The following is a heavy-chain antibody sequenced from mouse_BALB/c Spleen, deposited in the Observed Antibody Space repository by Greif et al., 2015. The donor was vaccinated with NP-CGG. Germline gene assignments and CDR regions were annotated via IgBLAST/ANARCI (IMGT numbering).Heavy chain of an antibody. Sequence: QVQLQQPGAELVKPGASVKLSCKASGYTFTSYYMYWVKQRPGQGLEWIGEINPSNGGTNFNEKFKSKATLTVDKSSSTAYMQLSSLTSEDSAVYYCTRSNGYAFAYWGQGTLVTVSA. CDR1: GYTFTSYY. CDR2: INPSNGGT. V-gene: IGHV1S81*02. J-gene: IGHJ3*01. CDR3: TRSNGYAFAY. D-gene: IGHD2-2*01.